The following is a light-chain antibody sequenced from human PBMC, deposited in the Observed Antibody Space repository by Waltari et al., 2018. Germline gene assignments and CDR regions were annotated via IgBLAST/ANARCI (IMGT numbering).Light chain of an antibody. Sequence: ELVLTQSPAILSLSAGERATLSCRASQTVGSNLLAWYQHKPGQAPRLLIYGASNRPTGIPDRFSGSGSGTDFTLTINRLEPEDFAVYYCQQYGDSPRFTFGPGTKLDI. CDR3: QQYGDSPRFT. CDR1: QTVGSNL. CDR2: GAS. J-gene: IGKJ3*01. V-gene: IGKV3-20*01.